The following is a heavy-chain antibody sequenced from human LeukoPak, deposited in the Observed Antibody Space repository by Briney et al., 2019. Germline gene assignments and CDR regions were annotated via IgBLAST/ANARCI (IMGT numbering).Heavy chain of an antibody. D-gene: IGHD3-3*01. CDR1: AFTLSDHY. V-gene: IGHV3-11*01. CDR3: ARDPRLLDY. Sequence: PGGSLRLSCAGSAFTLSDHYMTWIRQAPGKGLELCSYISTSGTSIYYAASVKGRFSISRDNAKNSLYLQMNSLRAEDTAVYYCARDPRLLDYWGQETLVTVSS. CDR2: ISTSGTSI. J-gene: IGHJ4*02.